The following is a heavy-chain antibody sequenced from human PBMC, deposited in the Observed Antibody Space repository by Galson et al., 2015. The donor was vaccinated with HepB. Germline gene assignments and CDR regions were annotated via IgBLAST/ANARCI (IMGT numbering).Heavy chain of an antibody. Sequence: CAISSYSVSSNSSTCNWIRQSRSRGVKWLGRTYYRSKRYNDYAVSVKSRIILNPDTSTNQNSLQLTSVTPEDTAVYYCARVGHIYSSSSQYHHNIMDVWGPGATVTVSS. J-gene: IGHJ6*02. CDR3: ARVGHIYSSSSQYHHNIMDV. CDR2: TYYRSKRYN. V-gene: IGHV6-1*01. D-gene: IGHD6-6*01. CDR1: SYSVSSNSST.